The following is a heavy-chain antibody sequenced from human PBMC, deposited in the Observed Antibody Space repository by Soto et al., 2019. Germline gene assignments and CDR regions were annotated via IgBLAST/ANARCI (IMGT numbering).Heavy chain of an antibody. Sequence: QVQLQESGPGLVKPSETLSLTCSVSGDSISSGTYYWSWIRQSPGKELEWIGYIYYRGGTNYNPSLKSRVTISLETSKNQFSLNLSSVTAADTAIYYCARDLRESSAYARWGQGILVTVSS. CDR1: GDSISSGTYY. D-gene: IGHD2-2*01. V-gene: IGHV4-61*01. J-gene: IGHJ4*02. CDR2: IYYRGGT. CDR3: ARDLRESSAYAR.